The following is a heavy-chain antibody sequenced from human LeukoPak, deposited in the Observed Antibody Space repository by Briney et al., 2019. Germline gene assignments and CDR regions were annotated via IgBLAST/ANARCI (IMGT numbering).Heavy chain of an antibody. V-gene: IGHV4-34*01. CDR2: INHSGST. CDR1: GGSFSGYY. CDR3: ARLHDFWSGYALDY. D-gene: IGHD3-3*01. Sequence: PSETLSLTCAVYGGSFSGYYWSWIRQPPGKGLEWIGEINHSGSTNYNPSLKSRVTISVDTSKNQFSLKLSSVTAADTAVYYCARLHDFWSGYALDYWGQGSLVTVSS. J-gene: IGHJ4*02.